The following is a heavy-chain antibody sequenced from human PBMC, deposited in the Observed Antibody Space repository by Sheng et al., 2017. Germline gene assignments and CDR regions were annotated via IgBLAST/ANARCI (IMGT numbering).Heavy chain of an antibody. V-gene: IGHV4-38-2*02. CDR2: VRHSGHS. CDR3: ARDINLHWGXPPWYFDL. Sequence: QVVLQESGPGLVKPSETLSLTCVVSADSIISEHYWALVRQPPGKGLEWIASVRHSGHSNYNPSLRSRVTISVDTSKNQFSLKMTSFTAADTALYFCARDINLHWGXPPWYFDLWGXGTLVTVSS. J-gene: IGHJ2*01. D-gene: IGHD3-16*01. CDR1: ADSIISEHY.